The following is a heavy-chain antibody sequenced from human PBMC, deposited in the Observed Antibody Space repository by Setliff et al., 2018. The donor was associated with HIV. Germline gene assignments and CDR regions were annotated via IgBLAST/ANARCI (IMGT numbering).Heavy chain of an antibody. CDR2: IWFDGSNK. D-gene: IGHD3-10*01. J-gene: IGHJ3*01. V-gene: IGHV3-33*01. Sequence: PGGSLRLSCEASGFTFSSYGMHWVRQAPGKGLEWVALIWFDGSNKYYTESVKGRFTISRDKSKNMLYLQMNSLRADDTALYYCARDQRLWFGEYGGSFDVWGQGTMVTVSS. CDR3: ARDQRLWFGEYGGSFDV. CDR1: GFTFSSYG.